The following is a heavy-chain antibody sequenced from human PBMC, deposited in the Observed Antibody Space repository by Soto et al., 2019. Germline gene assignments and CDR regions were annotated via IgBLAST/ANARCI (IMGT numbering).Heavy chain of an antibody. D-gene: IGHD3-22*01. V-gene: IGHV1-69*08. CDR2: SIPILGTP. CDR1: GDTFSTYS. J-gene: IGHJ4*02. CDR3: ARERSRYDRSGYYRPDY. Sequence: SVKVSCKVSGDTFSTYSISWVRQAPGQGLEWLGGSIPILGTPSYAQSFQGRVTITADKSTSTAYMELSSLRSEDTAVYYCARERSRYDRSGYYRPDYWGQGTLVTVSS.